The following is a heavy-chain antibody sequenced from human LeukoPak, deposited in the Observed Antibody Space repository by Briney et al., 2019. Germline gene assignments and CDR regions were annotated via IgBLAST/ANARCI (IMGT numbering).Heavy chain of an antibody. CDR2: ISGSGGST. CDR3: ARVWLGSGSYYTD. J-gene: IGHJ4*02. CDR1: GFTFSSYE. D-gene: IGHD3-10*01. Sequence: GGSLRLSCAASGFTFSSYEMNWVRQAPGKGLEWVSVISGSGGSTFYADSVKGRFTISRDNSKNTVYLQMNNLRAEDTAVYYCARVWLGSGSYYTDWGQGTLVTVSS. V-gene: IGHV3-23*01.